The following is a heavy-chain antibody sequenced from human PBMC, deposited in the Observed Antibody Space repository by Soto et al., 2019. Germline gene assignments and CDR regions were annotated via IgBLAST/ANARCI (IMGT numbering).Heavy chain of an antibody. J-gene: IGHJ4*02. CDR2: VHIASNT. D-gene: IGHD2-8*01. CDR1: GFTVRTSA. V-gene: IGHV3-53*01. Sequence: EVQLVESGGQLMQRGGSLTLSCAASGFTVRTSAMSWVLQVPGKGLEWVAGVHIASNTYYADSVKGRFTISRDTSQNTFYLRLTSLRVDDTAVYYCVRENGNSNAYYFDSWGQGTLVTVSS. CDR3: VRENGNSNAYYFDS.